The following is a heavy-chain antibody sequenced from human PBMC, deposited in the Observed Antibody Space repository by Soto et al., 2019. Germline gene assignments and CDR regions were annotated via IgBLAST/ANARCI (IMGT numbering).Heavy chain of an antibody. CDR1: GFTFSRYL. V-gene: IGHV3-74*01. CDR2: ISSYGSDT. J-gene: IGHJ6*02. CDR3: ASNYAYAEGYYWYGTYV. Sequence: GGSLRLSCAASGFTFSRYLMHWVRQAPGKGLVWVSRISSYGSDTHYADSVKGRFTISRDNAKNTLYLQMNSLRADDTAVYYCASNYAYAEGYYWYGTYVWGQGTTVTVS. D-gene: IGHD3-16*01.